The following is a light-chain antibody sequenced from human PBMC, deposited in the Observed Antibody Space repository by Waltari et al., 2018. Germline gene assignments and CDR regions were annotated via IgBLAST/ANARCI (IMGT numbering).Light chain of an antibody. Sequence: DIVLTQSPLSLPVTPGEPASISCRSSQSLLHDNGYNELDWYLQKPGQSPQLLIYLGSNRASGVPDRFSGSESGTDFTLKISRVEAEDVGVYYCMQALATPLTFGGGTKLEIK. J-gene: IGKJ4*01. CDR2: LGS. V-gene: IGKV2-28*01. CDR3: MQALATPLT. CDR1: QSLLHDNGYNE.